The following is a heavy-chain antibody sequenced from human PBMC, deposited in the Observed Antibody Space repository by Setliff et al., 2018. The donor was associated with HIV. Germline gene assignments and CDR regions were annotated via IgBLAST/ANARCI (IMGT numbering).Heavy chain of an antibody. CDR1: CGSISSSSYY. CDR3: AGSIVVVTAAPLT. D-gene: IGHD2-21*02. V-gene: IGHV4-39*01. Sequence: SETLSLTCTVSCGSISSSSYYWGWIRQPPGKGLEWIGNIYYSGSTYYNPYLKSRVTISVDTSKNQFSLKLSSVTAADTAVYYCAGSIVVVTAAPLTGGQGTLVTVSS. CDR2: IYYSGST. J-gene: IGHJ4*02.